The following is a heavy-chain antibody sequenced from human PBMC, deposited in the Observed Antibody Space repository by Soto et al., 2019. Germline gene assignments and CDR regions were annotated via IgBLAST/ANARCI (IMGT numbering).Heavy chain of an antibody. J-gene: IGHJ4*02. Sequence: EVQLLESGGGLVQPGGSLRLSFTASGFTFSSYAMNWVRQAPGKGLEWVSVISGSGGSTYYSDSVKGRFTISRDSSTIKVSRQMSSLRSVDTAVYYCASRTSGWYFDYWGKGTLVTVPS. V-gene: IGHV3-23*01. CDR1: GFTFSSYA. CDR3: ASRTSGWYFDY. CDR2: ISGSGGST. D-gene: IGHD6-19*01.